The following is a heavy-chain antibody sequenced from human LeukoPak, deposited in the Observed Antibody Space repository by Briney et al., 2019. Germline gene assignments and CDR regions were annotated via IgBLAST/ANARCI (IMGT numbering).Heavy chain of an antibody. Sequence: ASVKVSCKASGYTFTGYYMHWVRQAPGQGLEWMGRINPNSGGTNYAQKFQGGVTMTRDTSISTAYMELSRLRSDDTAVYYCARDSHSSGWYLIGYWGQGTLVTVSS. J-gene: IGHJ4*02. D-gene: IGHD6-19*01. CDR1: GYTFTGYY. CDR2: INPNSGGT. CDR3: ARDSHSSGWYLIGY. V-gene: IGHV1-2*06.